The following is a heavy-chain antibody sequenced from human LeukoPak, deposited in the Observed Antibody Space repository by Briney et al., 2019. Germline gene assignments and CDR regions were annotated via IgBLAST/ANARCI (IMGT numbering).Heavy chain of an antibody. Sequence: GGSLRLSCAVSGFTVSGNYMSWVRQAPGKGLEWVSVIYSDGSTYDADSVKGRFTISRDNSKNTLYLQVNSLRAEDTAVYYCARVIAARERAWFGELRLYYYSYIDVWGKGTTVTISS. D-gene: IGHD3-10*01. V-gene: IGHV3-66*01. CDR2: IYSDGST. J-gene: IGHJ6*03. CDR1: GFTVSGNY. CDR3: ARVIAARERAWFGELRLYYYSYIDV.